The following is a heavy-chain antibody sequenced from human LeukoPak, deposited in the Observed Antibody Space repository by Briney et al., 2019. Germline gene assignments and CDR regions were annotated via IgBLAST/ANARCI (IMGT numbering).Heavy chain of an antibody. CDR1: GYTFTSYA. D-gene: IGHD6-13*01. J-gene: IGHJ6*02. V-gene: IGHV1-3*01. CDR3: AAGTGYYYGMDV. Sequence: ASVKVSCKASGYTFTSYAMHWVRQAPGQRLEWMGWINAGNGNTKYSQKFQGRVTITADKSTSTAYMELSSLRSEDTAVYFAAAGTGYYYGMDVWGQGTTVTVSS. CDR2: INAGNGNT.